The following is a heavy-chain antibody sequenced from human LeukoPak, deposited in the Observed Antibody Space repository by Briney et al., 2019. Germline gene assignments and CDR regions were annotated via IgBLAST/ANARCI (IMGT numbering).Heavy chain of an antibody. J-gene: IGHJ4*02. V-gene: IGHV3-30*04. CDR3: ARDTGGYSYGYVVTAMED. CDR2: ISYDGSNK. D-gene: IGHD5-18*01. CDR1: GFTFSSYA. Sequence: SGGSLRLSCAASGFTFSSYAMHWVRQAPGKGLEWVAVISYDGSNKYYADSVKGRFTISRDNSKNTLYLQMNSLRAEDTAVYYCARDTGGYSYGYVVTAMEDWGQGTLVTVSS.